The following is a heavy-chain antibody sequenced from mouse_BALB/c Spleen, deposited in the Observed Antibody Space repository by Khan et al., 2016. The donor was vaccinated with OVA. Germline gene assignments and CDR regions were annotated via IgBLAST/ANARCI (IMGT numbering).Heavy chain of an antibody. Sequence: EVKLEESGGGLVQPGGSMKLSCVASGVTFSSYWMSWVRQSPEKGLEWVAEIRVKSDNYATQYAESVKGKLDISRDDSKSRRYQKMNNLKNEDTGIYYCTFLGCALEYWCRGTSVTVSS. J-gene: IGHJ4*01. CDR1: GVTFSSYW. D-gene: IGHD3-2*02. CDR3: TFLGCALEY. CDR2: IRVKSDNYAT. V-gene: IGHV6-6*02.